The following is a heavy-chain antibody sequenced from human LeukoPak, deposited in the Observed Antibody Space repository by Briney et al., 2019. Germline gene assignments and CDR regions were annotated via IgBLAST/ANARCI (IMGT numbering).Heavy chain of an antibody. CDR2: TYYRSKWYN. Sequence: SQTLSLTCAISGDSVSSNSAAWNWIRQSPSRGLEWLGRTYYRSKWYNEYAVSVKSRITINPDTSKNKFSLQLNSVTPEDTAVYYCARLWFGELTYYYYGMDVWGQGTTVTVSS. J-gene: IGHJ6*02. CDR3: ARLWFGELTYYYYGMDV. V-gene: IGHV6-1*01. D-gene: IGHD3-10*01. CDR1: GDSVSSNSAA.